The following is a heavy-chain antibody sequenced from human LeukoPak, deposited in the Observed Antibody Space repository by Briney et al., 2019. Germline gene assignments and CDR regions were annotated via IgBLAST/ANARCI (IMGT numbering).Heavy chain of an antibody. Sequence: SETLSLTCTVSGGSISSYYWSWIRQPPGKGLEWIGYIYYSGSTNYNPSLKSRVTISVDTSKNQFSLKLSSVTAADTAVYYCARDIPSRTIFADYWGQGTLVTVSS. V-gene: IGHV4-59*01. CDR3: ARDIPSRTIFADY. CDR1: GGSISSYY. D-gene: IGHD3-3*01. J-gene: IGHJ4*02. CDR2: IYYSGST.